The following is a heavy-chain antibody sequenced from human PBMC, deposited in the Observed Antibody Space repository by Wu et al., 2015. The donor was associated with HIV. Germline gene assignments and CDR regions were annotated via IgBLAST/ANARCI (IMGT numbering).Heavy chain of an antibody. CDR2: IIPIFGTA. CDR1: GGTFSSYA. CDR3: ARGGVPAAAYYYYYYMDV. V-gene: IGHV1-69*12. Sequence: QVQLAQSGAEVKKPGSSVKVSCKASGGTFSSYAISWVRQAPGQGLEWMGGIIPIFGTANYAQKFQGRVTITADESTSTAYMELSSLRSEDTAVYYCARGGVPAAAYYYYYYMDVWGKGTTVTVSS. D-gene: IGHD2-2*01. J-gene: IGHJ6*03.